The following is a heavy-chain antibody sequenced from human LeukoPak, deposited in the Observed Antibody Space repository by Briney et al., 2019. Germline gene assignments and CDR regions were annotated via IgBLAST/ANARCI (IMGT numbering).Heavy chain of an antibody. CDR2: IYSGGST. CDR3: ARRSGYSYGYDLFDY. D-gene: IGHD5-18*01. V-gene: IGHV3-53*01. CDR1: GFTVSNSY. J-gene: IGHJ4*02. Sequence: GGSLRLSCAASGFTVSNSYMSWVRQAPGKGLEWVSIIYSGGSTYYADSVKGRFTISRDSSKNTLYLQMNSLRAEDTAVYYCARRSGYSYGYDLFDYWGQGTLVTVSS.